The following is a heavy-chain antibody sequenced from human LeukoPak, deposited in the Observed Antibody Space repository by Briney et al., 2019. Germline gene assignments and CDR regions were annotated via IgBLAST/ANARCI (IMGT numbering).Heavy chain of an antibody. Sequence: SVKVSCKASGYTFTSYDISWVRQAPGQGLEWMGGIIPIFGTANYAQKFQGRVTITTDESTSTAYMELSSLRSEDTAVYYCARVHSITIFGVGPLGAFDIWGQGTMVTVSS. V-gene: IGHV1-69*05. J-gene: IGHJ3*02. CDR1: GYTFTSYD. CDR3: ARVHSITIFGVGPLGAFDI. D-gene: IGHD3-3*01. CDR2: IIPIFGTA.